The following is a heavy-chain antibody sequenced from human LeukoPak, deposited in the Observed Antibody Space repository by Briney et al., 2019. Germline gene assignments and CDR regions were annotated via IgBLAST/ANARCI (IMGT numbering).Heavy chain of an antibody. Sequence: PSETLPLTCTVSGGSISSYYWGWIRQPPGKGLEWIGYIYYSGSTNYNPSLKSRVTISVDTSKNQFSLKLSSVTAADTAVYYCARARGGYDSFYYYYGMDVWGQGTTVTVSS. CDR3: ARARGGYDSFYYYYGMDV. V-gene: IGHV4-59*01. CDR2: IYYSGST. CDR1: GGSISSYY. D-gene: IGHD5-12*01. J-gene: IGHJ6*02.